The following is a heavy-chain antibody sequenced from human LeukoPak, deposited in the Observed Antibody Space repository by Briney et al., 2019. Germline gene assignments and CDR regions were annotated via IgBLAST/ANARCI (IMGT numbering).Heavy chain of an antibody. V-gene: IGHV3-7*04. CDR3: ARFGVAYGVDV. J-gene: IGHJ6*02. Sequence: HPGGSLRLSCAASGFTFSTYWMSWVRQAPGKGLEWVANKKPDGSEKDYVDSLKGRFTISRDNAKNSLYLQVNSLRAEDTAVYYCARFGVAYGVDVWGQGTTVTVSS. D-gene: IGHD2-15*01. CDR1: GFTFSTYW. CDR2: KKPDGSEK.